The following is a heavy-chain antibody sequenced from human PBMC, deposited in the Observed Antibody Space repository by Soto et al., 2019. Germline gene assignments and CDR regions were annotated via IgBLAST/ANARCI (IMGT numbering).Heavy chain of an antibody. V-gene: IGHV1-18*01. CDR2: ISAYNGNT. CDR1: GYTFTSYG. Sequence: ASVKVSCKASGYTFTSYGISWVRQAPGQGLEWMGWISAYNGNTNYAQKLQGRVTMTTDTSTSTAYMELRSLRSDDTAVYYCARASWQQPQSPFDYWGQGTLVTVSS. D-gene: IGHD6-13*01. J-gene: IGHJ4*02. CDR3: ARASWQQPQSPFDY.